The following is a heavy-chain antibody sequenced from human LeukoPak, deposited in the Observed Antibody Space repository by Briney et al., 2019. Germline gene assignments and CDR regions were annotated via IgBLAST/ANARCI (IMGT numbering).Heavy chain of an antibody. CDR3: ARDRSRRGRFDY. CDR2: IYSGGST. CDR1: GFTVSSNY. J-gene: IGHJ4*02. D-gene: IGHD3-10*01. V-gene: IGHV3-53*01. Sequence: GGSLRLSCAASGFTVSSNYMSWVRQAPGKGLEWVSVIYSGGSTYCADSVKGRFTISRDNSKNTLYLQMNSLRAEDTAVYYCARDRSRRGRFDYWGQGTLVTVSS.